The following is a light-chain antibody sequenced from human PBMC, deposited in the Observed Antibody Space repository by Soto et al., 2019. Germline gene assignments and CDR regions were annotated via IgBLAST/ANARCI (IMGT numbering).Light chain of an antibody. CDR1: QSISSY. Sequence: DIQMTQSPSSLSASVGDRVTITCRASQSISSYLNWYQQKPGKAPKLLIYAASSLQSGVPSRFSGSGSGTDFTLTSSSLQPEDFATYYLQQSYSTPPKFGQGTRLEIK. J-gene: IGKJ5*01. V-gene: IGKV1-39*01. CDR2: AAS. CDR3: QQSYSTPPK.